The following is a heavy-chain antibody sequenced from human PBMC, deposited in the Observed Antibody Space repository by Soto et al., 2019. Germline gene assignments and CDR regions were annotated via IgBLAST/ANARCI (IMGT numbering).Heavy chain of an antibody. D-gene: IGHD1-1*01. Sequence: QVQLQQWGAGLLKPSETLSLTCAVYGGFVSSGSYYWSWIRQPPGKGLEWIGEMSHSGGTHFNPLRKTRGTISVGTSKNQCSVMMSSVTAAETALYYCARVEPGTATTVVDAFDIWGPGTMVTVSS. J-gene: IGHJ3*02. CDR1: GGFVSSGSYY. V-gene: IGHV4-34*01. CDR2: MSHSGGT. CDR3: ARVEPGTATTVVDAFDI.